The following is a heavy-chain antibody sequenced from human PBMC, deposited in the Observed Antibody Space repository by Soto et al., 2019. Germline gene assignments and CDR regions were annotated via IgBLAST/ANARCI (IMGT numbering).Heavy chain of an antibody. CDR2: INAGNGNT. CDR1: YTFTSYA. CDR3: ARDPEAYCGGDCYLLDY. Sequence: YTFTSYAMHWVRQAPGQRLEWMGWINAGNGNTKYSQKFQGRVTITRDTSASTAYMELSSLRSEDTAVYYCARDPEAYCGGDCYLLDYWGQGTLVTVSS. V-gene: IGHV1-3*01. J-gene: IGHJ4*02. D-gene: IGHD2-21*02.